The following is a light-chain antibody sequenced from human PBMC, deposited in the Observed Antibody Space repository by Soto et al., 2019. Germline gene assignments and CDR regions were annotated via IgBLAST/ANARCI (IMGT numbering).Light chain of an antibody. CDR2: GNI. J-gene: IGLJ1*01. V-gene: IGLV1-40*01. CDR3: QSYDSILSAYV. CDR1: SSNIGAGYD. Sequence: QSALAQPPSVSGAPGQKVTISCTGSSSNIGAGYDLHRYQQLPGTAPKLLLYGNINRPSGVPDRFSGSKSGTSASLAITGLQAEDEADYYCQSYDSILSAYVFGTGTKLTVL.